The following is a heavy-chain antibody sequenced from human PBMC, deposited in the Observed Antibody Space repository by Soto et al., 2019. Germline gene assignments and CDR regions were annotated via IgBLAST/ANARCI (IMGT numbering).Heavy chain of an antibody. Sequence: SETLSLTCTVSGGSIRSYYWSWIRQPPGKGLEWIGSIYYSGSTNYKPSLKSRVTISVDTSKNRFSLKLNSVTAADTAVYYCARQGGWFDPWGQGTLVTVSS. CDR3: ARQGGWFDP. V-gene: IGHV4-59*08. D-gene: IGHD1-26*01. J-gene: IGHJ5*02. CDR1: GGSIRSYY. CDR2: IYYSGST.